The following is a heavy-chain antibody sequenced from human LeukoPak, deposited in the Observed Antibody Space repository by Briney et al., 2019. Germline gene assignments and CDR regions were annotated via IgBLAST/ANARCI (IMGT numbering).Heavy chain of an antibody. CDR3: ARYILGVVRWFDP. V-gene: IGHV4-30-2*01. Sequence: SQTLSLTCTVSGASISSGDYSWSWIRQPPGKGLEWIGYIYHSGSTYYNPPLKSRVTISVDRSKNQLSLKLSSVTAADTAVYYCARYILGVVRWFDPWGQGTLVTVSS. D-gene: IGHD3-10*01. CDR1: GASISSGDYS. CDR2: IYHSGST. J-gene: IGHJ5*02.